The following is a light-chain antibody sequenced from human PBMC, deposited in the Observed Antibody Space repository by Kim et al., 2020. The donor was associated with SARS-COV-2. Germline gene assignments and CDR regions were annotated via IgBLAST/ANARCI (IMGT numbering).Light chain of an antibody. V-gene: IGKV3-11*01. CDR2: DAS. CDR1: QSVSRS. J-gene: IGKJ2*01. Sequence: EIVLTQSPATLSLSPGERATLSCRASQSVSRSLAWYQQKPGQTPRLLIYDASTRATGIPARFSGSGSGTDFTLTISSLEPEDFAIYYCQQRSDWPYTFGQGTKLEI. CDR3: QQRSDWPYT.